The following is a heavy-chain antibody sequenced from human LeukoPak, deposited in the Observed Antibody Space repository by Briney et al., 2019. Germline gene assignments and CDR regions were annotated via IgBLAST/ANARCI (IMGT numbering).Heavy chain of an antibody. CDR1: GYTFTSYD. D-gene: IGHD1-26*01. CDR3: ARGLSGSYPVDAFDI. J-gene: IGHJ3*02. V-gene: IGHV1-18*03. CDR2: ISAYNGNT. Sequence: ASVKVSCKASGYTFTSYDISWVRQAPGQGLEWMGWISAYNGNTNYAQEFQGRVTITRDTSASTAYMELSSLRSEDMAVYYCARGLSGSYPVDAFDIWGQGTMVTVSS.